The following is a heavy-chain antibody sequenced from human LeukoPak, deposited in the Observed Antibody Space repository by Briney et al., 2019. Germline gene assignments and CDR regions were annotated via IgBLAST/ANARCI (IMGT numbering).Heavy chain of an antibody. Sequence: ASVKVSCKASEGTFSSYAISWVRQAPGQGLEWMGGIIPIFGTANYAQKFQGRVTITADESTSTAYMELSRLRSEDTAVYYCASDLRWYHYYYYMDVWGKGTTVTVSS. J-gene: IGHJ6*03. CDR1: EGTFSSYA. CDR2: IIPIFGTA. V-gene: IGHV1-69*13. CDR3: ASDLRWYHYYYYMDV. D-gene: IGHD4-23*01.